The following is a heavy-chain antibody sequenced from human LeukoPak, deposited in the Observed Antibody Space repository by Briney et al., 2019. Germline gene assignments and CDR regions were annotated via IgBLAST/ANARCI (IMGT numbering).Heavy chain of an antibody. D-gene: IGHD2-2*01. V-gene: IGHV3-30*03. CDR1: GFTFSRYG. J-gene: IGHJ4*02. CDR2: ISYDGSNK. Sequence: GGSLRLSCAASGFTFSRYGMHWVRQAPGKGLEWVAVISYDGSNKYYANSVKGRFTISRDNSKNTLYLQMNSLRAEDTAVYYCARNTRTSFDIWGQGTLVTVSS. CDR3: ARNTRTSFDI.